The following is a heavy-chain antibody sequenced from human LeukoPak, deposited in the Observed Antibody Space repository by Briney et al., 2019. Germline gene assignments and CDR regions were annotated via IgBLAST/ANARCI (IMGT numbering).Heavy chain of an antibody. V-gene: IGHV3-7*01. CDR3: ARDGSYDFWSGYYIWYFDY. CDR2: IKQDGSEK. J-gene: IGHJ4*02. Sequence: GGSLSLSCAASGFTFGSYWMSWVRQAPGKGLEWVANIKQDGSEKYYVDSVKGRFTISRDNAKNSLYLQMNSLRAEDTAVYYCARDGSYDFWSGYYIWYFDYWGQGTLATVSS. CDR1: GFTFGSYW. D-gene: IGHD3-3*01.